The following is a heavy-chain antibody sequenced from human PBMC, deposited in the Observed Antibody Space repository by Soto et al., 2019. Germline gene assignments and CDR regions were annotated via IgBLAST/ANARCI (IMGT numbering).Heavy chain of an antibody. J-gene: IGHJ4*02. CDR3: ARARCSSGQCYYFDY. CDR1: GFTFSSYN. CDR2: ISRSGDRT. Sequence: EVQLVESGEGLVQPGGSLRLSCAASGFTFSSYNIHWIRQAPGKGLEFVSAISRSGDRTYYADSVKGRFTITRDNSKNTVWLQMGSLRAEDTAVYYFARARCSSGQCYYFDYWGRGALVSVSS. D-gene: IGHD2-15*01. V-gene: IGHV3-64*02.